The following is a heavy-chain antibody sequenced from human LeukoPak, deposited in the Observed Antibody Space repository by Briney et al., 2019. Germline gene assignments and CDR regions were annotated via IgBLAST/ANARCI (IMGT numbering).Heavy chain of an antibody. J-gene: IGHJ4*02. V-gene: IGHV1-46*01. CDR1: GYTFTSCY. CDR2: INPSGGST. D-gene: IGHD2-15*01. Sequence: ASVKVSCKASGYTFTSCYMHWVRQAPGQGLEWMGIINPSGGSTSYAQKFQGRVTMTRDTSTSTVYMELSSLRSEDTAVYYCARDQAFVVVVAATSYYFDYWGQGTLVTVSS. CDR3: ARDQAFVVVVAATSYYFDY.